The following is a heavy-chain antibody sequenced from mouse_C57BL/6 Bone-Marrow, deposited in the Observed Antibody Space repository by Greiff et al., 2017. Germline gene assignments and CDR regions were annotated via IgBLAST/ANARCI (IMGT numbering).Heavy chain of an antibody. Sequence: VQLQQSGAELVRPGASVKLSCTASGFNITDYYMHWVKQRPEQGLEWIGRIDPEDGDTEYAPKFQGKATMTADTSSNTAYLQLSSLTSEDTAVYYCTTSFTTVVDRDYWGQGTSVTVSS. CDR2: IDPEDGDT. D-gene: IGHD1-1*01. CDR3: TTSFTTVVDRDY. CDR1: GFNITDYY. V-gene: IGHV14-1*01. J-gene: IGHJ4*01.